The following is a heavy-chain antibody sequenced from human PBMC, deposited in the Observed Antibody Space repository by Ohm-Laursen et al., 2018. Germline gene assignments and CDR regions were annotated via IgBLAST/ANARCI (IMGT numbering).Heavy chain of an antibody. CDR2: INPSGGST. Sequence: GASVKVSCKASGYTFTSYYMHWVRQAPGQGLEWMGIINPSGGSTSYAQKFQGRVTMTRDTSTSTVYMELSSLRSEDTAVYYCARAEAARTYYYYGMDVWGQGTTVTVSS. CDR1: GYTFTSYY. J-gene: IGHJ6*02. D-gene: IGHD6-6*01. V-gene: IGHV1-46*01. CDR3: ARAEAARTYYYYGMDV.